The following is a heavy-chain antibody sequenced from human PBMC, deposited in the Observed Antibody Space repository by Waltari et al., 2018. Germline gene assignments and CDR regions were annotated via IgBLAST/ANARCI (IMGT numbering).Heavy chain of an antibody. CDR1: GFPFSNYW. Sequence: EVYLVESGGNLVQPGGSLRLSCAASGFPFSNYWMDWVRQAPGKGLEWVANIKEDGSGSHYVDSVKGRFTISRDNAQNLLSLQMDSLRAEDTAVYYCSVSLNDWGQGTLVTVSS. CDR2: IKEDGSGS. CDR3: SVSLND. V-gene: IGHV3-7*01. J-gene: IGHJ4*02.